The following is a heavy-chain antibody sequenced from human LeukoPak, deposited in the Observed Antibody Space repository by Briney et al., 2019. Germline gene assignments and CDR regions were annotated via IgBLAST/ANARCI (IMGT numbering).Heavy chain of an antibody. Sequence: SETLSLTCTVSGGSISSYYWSWIRQPPGKGLEWIGYIYYSGSTNYNPSLKSRVTISVDTSKNQFSLKLSSVTAADTAVYYCARANYYDTSGLFLFFFDYWGQGTLVTVSS. D-gene: IGHD3-22*01. V-gene: IGHV4-59*12. CDR3: ARANYYDTSGLFLFFFDY. J-gene: IGHJ4*02. CDR2: IYYSGST. CDR1: GGSISSYY.